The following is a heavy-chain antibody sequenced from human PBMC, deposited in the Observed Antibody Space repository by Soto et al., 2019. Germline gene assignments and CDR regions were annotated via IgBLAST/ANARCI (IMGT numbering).Heavy chain of an antibody. J-gene: IGHJ3*02. D-gene: IGHD1-1*01. CDR3: ARAQLERLLGAFDI. V-gene: IGHV1-46*01. CDR2: ISANGGST. Sequence: ASVKVSCKASGYTFTSYGISWVRQAPGQGLEWMGIISANGGSTTYSQKFQGRVTMTRDTSASTVYMELSSLRSEDTAVYYCARAQLERLLGAFDIWGQGTMVTVSS. CDR1: GYTFTSYG.